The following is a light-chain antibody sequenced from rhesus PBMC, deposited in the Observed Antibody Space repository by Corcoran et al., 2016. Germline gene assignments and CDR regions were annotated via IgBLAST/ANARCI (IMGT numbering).Light chain of an antibody. V-gene: IGKV3-42*01. CDR3: QQDYSWPLT. CDR1: QSVTSS. CDR2: GAS. J-gene: IGKJ4*01. Sequence: EIVMTQSPATLSLSPGERATLSCRASQSVTSSLAWYQQKPGQAPRFLIYGASNRATDIPARFSGSGSGTEFTLTISSLEPEDVGVYYCQQDYSWPLTFGGGTKVELK.